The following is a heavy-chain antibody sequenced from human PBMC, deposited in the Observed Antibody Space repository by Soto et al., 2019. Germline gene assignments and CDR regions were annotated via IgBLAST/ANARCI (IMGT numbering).Heavy chain of an antibody. V-gene: IGHV3-9*01. D-gene: IGHD1-26*01. J-gene: IGHJ5*02. CDR3: AKDGQWELTNWFDP. CDR1: GFTFDDYA. Sequence: EVQLVESGGGLVQPGRSLRLSCAASGFTFDDYAMHWVRQAPGKGLEWVSGISWNSGSIGYADSVKGRFTISRDNAKNSLYLQMNSLRAEDTALYYCAKDGQWELTNWFDPWGHGTLVTVSS. CDR2: ISWNSGSI.